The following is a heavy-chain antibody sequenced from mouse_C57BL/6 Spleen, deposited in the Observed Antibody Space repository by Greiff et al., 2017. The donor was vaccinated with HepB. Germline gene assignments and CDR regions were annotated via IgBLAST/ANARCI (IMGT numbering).Heavy chain of an antibody. V-gene: IGHV1-74*01. Sequence: VQLQQPGAELVKPGASVKVSCKASGYTFTSYWMHWVKQRPGQGLEWIGRIHPSDSDTNYNQKFKGKATLTVDKSSSTAYMQLSSLTSEDSAVYYCAIGIYYDYDGAWFAYWGQGTLVTVSA. J-gene: IGHJ3*01. CDR2: IHPSDSDT. D-gene: IGHD2-4*01. CDR3: AIGIYYDYDGAWFAY. CDR1: GYTFTSYW.